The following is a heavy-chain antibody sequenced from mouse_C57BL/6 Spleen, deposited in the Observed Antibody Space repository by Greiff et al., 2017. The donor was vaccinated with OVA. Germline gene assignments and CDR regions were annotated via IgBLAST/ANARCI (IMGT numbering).Heavy chain of an antibody. CDR1: GFSLTSYG. CDR3: ATLYYYGSSGDAMDY. D-gene: IGHD1-1*01. CDR2: IWSGGST. J-gene: IGHJ4*01. Sequence: VKLLESGPGLVQPSQSLSITCTVSGFSLTSYGVHWVRQSPGKGLEWLGVIWSGGSTDYNAAFISRLSISKDNSKSQVFFKMNSLQADDTAIYYCATLYYYGSSGDAMDYWGQGTSVTVSS. V-gene: IGHV2-2*01.